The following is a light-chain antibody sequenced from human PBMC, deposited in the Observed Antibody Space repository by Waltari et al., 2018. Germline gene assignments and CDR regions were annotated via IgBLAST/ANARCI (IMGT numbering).Light chain of an antibody. V-gene: IGLV1-44*01. CDR1: SSNIGSNA. CDR3: AAWDDTLNGLWV. J-gene: IGLJ3*02. Sequence: QSVLTQPPSASGTPGQRVSISCSGSSSNIGSNAVHWYQQPPGTAPKLLIYSNKRRPSGVPDRCSGSKSGTSASLAISGLQSEDEADYYCAAWDDTLNGLWVFGGGTKLTVL. CDR2: SNK.